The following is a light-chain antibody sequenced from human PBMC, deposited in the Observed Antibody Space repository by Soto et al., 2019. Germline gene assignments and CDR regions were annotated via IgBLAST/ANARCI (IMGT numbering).Light chain of an antibody. CDR2: DAS. CDR3: QQFDGVPCT. V-gene: IGKV1-33*01. Sequence: DIQMTQSPSSLSASVGDRVTITCQASQDINNYLIWYQHKPGKAPKLLIYDASTLGTGVSSRFSGGGSGTHFTFTISSLQPEDIATYYCQQFDGVPCTFGQGTKLELK. CDR1: QDINNY. J-gene: IGKJ2*02.